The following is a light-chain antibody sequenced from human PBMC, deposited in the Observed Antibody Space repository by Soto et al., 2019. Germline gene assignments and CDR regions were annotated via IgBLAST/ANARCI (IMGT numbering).Light chain of an antibody. CDR2: GVS. Sequence: EIVLTQSPDTLSLSPGQRATLSCRASQSVRSDYFAWYQQKPGQAPRVIIFGVSTRATGVPDRFSGSGSGTDFSLTIRRLEPEDFALYYWQQYGNSPLTFGGGTKV. CDR3: QQYGNSPLT. CDR1: QSVRSDY. J-gene: IGKJ4*01. V-gene: IGKV3-20*01.